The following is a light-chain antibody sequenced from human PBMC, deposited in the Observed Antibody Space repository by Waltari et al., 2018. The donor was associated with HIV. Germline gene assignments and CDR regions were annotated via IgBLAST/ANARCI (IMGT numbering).Light chain of an antibody. Sequence: SYELTQPPSVSVSPGQTARVTCSGDALPKRYAYWYQQRPGQAPVLLICRDTERPSGIPERFSSSSSGTTVTLTIRAVQAEDEADDYCQSTDSSGVYWVFGGGTTLNVL. CDR1: ALPKRY. J-gene: IGLJ3*02. CDR3: QSTDSSGVYWV. V-gene: IGLV3-25*03. CDR2: RDT.